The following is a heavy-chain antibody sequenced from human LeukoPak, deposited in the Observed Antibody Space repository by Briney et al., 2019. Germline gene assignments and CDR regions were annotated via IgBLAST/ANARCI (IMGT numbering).Heavy chain of an antibody. CDR3: ARTAARRFDY. J-gene: IGHJ4*02. Sequence: ASVKVSCRASGYTFPSYFMHWVRQAPGQGLEWMGIINPTGGSTTYAQKFQGRVTMTRDTSTSTVYMELSSLRSDDTAVYYCARTAARRFDYWGQGTLVTVSS. V-gene: IGHV1-46*01. D-gene: IGHD6-6*01. CDR2: INPTGGST. CDR1: GYTFPSYF.